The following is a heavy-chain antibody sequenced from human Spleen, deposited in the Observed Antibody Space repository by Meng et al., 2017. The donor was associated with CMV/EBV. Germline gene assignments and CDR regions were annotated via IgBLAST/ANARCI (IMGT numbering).Heavy chain of an antibody. CDR3: ARDDCSSTSCYLN. D-gene: IGHD2-2*01. J-gene: IGHJ4*02. CDR2: IYYSGST. V-gene: IGHV4-31*02. CDR1: GGSIRSGGYY. Sequence: TVAGGSIRSGGYYWSWIRQHPGKGLEWIGYIYYSGSTYYNPSLKSRVTISVDTSKNQFSLKLSSVTAADTAVYYCARDDCSSTSCYLNWGQGTLVTVSS.